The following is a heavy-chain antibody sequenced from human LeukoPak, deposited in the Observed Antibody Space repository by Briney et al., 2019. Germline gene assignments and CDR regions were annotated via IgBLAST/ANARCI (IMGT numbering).Heavy chain of an antibody. J-gene: IGHJ4*02. CDR2: IYHSGST. Sequence: NPSETLSLTCAVSGGSISSSNWWSWVRQPPGKGLDWIGEIYHSGSTNYNPSLKSRVTISVDKSKNQFSLKLSSVTAADTAVYYCARGGDRGRGFDYWGQGTLVTVSS. D-gene: IGHD2-21*01. CDR3: ARGGDRGRGFDY. V-gene: IGHV4-4*02. CDR1: GGSISSSNW.